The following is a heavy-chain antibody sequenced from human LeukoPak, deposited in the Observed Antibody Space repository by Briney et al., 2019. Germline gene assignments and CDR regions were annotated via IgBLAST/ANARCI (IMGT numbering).Heavy chain of an antibody. D-gene: IGHD6-13*01. CDR1: GGSISSYY. Sequence: SETLSLTCTVSGGSISSYYWSWIRQPPGKGLEWIGYIYYSGSTNYNPSLKSRVTISVDTSKNQFSLKLISVTVADTAGFYCSRALELGRGFDIWGQGKMVTVSS. CDR3: SRALELGRGFDI. J-gene: IGHJ3*02. V-gene: IGHV4-59*01. CDR2: IYYSGST.